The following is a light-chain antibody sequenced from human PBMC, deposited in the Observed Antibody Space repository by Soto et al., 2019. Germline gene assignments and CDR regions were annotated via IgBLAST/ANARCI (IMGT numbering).Light chain of an antibody. J-gene: IGKJ2*01. CDR3: QQRSNWYT. CDR1: QSVSSY. Sequence: EIVLTQSPATLSLSPGERATLSCRASQSVSSYLAWYQHKPGQAPRLLIYDASNRATGIPARFSGSGSGTDFTRTISSLEPEDFEVYYCQQRSNWYTFGQGTKLEIK. V-gene: IGKV3-11*01. CDR2: DAS.